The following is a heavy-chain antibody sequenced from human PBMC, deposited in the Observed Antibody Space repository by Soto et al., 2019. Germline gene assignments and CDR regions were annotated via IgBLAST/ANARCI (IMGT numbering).Heavy chain of an antibody. J-gene: IGHJ6*02. CDR1: GFTFSSYA. D-gene: IGHD3-22*01. CDR3: AKGRVSNDYYDSSGYSYGMDV. CDR2: ISGSGGST. Sequence: PGGSLRLSCAASGFTFSSYAMSWVRQAPGKGLEWVSAISGSGGSTYYADSVKGRFTISRDNSKNTLYLQMNSLRAEDTAVYYCAKGRVSNDYYDSSGYSYGMDVWGQGIMVTVSS. V-gene: IGHV3-23*01.